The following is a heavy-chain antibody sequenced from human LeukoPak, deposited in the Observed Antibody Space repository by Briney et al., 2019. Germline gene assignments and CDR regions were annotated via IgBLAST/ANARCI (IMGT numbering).Heavy chain of an antibody. D-gene: IGHD3-22*01. CDR3: ARASSYYYDSSNYYEVSPGHFDY. Sequence: PGGSLRLSCAASGFISDDYAMHWVRQAPGKGLEWVSGISWNSDSRGYADSVKGRLTISRDNAKNSLFLQMNSVRAEDMALYYCARASSYYYDSSNYYEVSPGHFDYWGQGTLVTVSS. J-gene: IGHJ4*02. V-gene: IGHV3-9*02. CDR2: ISWNSDSR. CDR1: GFISDDYA.